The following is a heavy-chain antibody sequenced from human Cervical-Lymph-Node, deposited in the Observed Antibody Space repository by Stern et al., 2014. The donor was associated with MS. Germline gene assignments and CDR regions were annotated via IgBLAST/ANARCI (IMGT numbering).Heavy chain of an antibody. J-gene: IGHJ4*02. D-gene: IGHD2-8*02. CDR1: GDSISSYTHY. V-gene: IGHV4-39*01. Sequence: QLQLQESGPGLVKPSETLSLTCAVSGDSISSYTHYWAWIRQPPGKGLEWIGSVYYSGANYYNPSLKSPFTIPVDTPKNPFSLGLNSVPAADTAVYYCAKHACTGAACPFDLWGQGTLVTVSS. CDR2: VYYSGAN. CDR3: AKHACTGAACPFDL.